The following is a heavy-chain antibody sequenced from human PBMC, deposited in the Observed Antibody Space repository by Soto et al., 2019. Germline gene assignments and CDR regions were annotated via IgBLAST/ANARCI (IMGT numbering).Heavy chain of an antibody. Sequence: SETPSPTCTVFGGSIMSFFLGWGPPPPGKGLEWIGQIYSSGSTYYSPSLKSRVTISVDTSENQFSLKLSSVTAADTAVYYCARHLPGSVFGQDYWGPGSQVTVSS. CDR1: GGSIMSFF. D-gene: IGHD2-15*01. CDR2: IYSSGST. J-gene: IGHJ4*02. V-gene: IGHV4-59*08. CDR3: ARHLPGSVFGQDY.